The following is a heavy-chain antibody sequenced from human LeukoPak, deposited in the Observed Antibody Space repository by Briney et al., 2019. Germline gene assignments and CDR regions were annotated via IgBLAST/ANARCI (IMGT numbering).Heavy chain of an antibody. V-gene: IGHV3-23*01. CDR3: AKGVDGYCSSDSCYAYDC. CDR1: GFTFNNYA. CDR2: LGGSGGSI. D-gene: IGHD2-2*01. J-gene: IGHJ4*02. Sequence: GGSLRPSCAASGFTFNNYAMSWVRQAPGKGLEWASGLGGSGGSINYADSVKGRFTISRDNSKNTLYLQMNSLRAEDTAVYWCAKGVDGYCSSDSCYAYDCWGQGTLVTVSS.